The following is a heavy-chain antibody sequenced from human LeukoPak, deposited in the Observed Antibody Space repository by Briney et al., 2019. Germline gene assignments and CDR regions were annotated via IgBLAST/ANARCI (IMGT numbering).Heavy chain of an antibody. CDR1: GYTFTSYY. CDR2: INPSGGST. CDR3: ASKDSSGWYEEA. Sequence: ASVKVSCKASGYTFTSYYMHWVRQAPGQGLEWMGIINPSGGSTSYAQKFQGRVTMTRDTSTSTVYVELSSLRSENSAVYYCASKDSSGWYEEAWGQGTLVTVSS. V-gene: IGHV1-46*01. D-gene: IGHD6-19*01. J-gene: IGHJ5*02.